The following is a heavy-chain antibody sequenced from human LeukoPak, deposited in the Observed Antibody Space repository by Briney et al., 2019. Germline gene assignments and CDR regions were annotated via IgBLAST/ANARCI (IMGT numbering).Heavy chain of an antibody. V-gene: IGHV4-59*01. CDR1: GGSISSYY. J-gene: IGHJ3*02. CDR2: IYYSGST. CDR3: ARYFLMGLGNAFDI. D-gene: IGHD3-3*01. Sequence: SETLSLTCTVSGGSISSYYWSWIRQPPGKGLEWIGYIYYSGSTNYNPSLKSRVTISVDTSKNQSSLKLSSVTAADTAVYYCARYFLMGLGNAFDIWGQGTMVTVSS.